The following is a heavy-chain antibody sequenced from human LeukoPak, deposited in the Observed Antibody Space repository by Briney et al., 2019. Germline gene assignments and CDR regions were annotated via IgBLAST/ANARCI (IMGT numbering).Heavy chain of an antibody. Sequence: GGSLRLSCAASGFTFGDTWMNWVRQVPGQGLEWVANVKQDGSEKFYVASVKGRFTISRDNGKSSLYLQMNSLRAEDTALYYCATSYDMGWLIGYWGQGALVTVSS. D-gene: IGHD3/OR15-3a*01. CDR3: ATSYDMGWLIGY. V-gene: IGHV3-7*03. CDR2: VKQDGSEK. CDR1: GFTFGDTW. J-gene: IGHJ4*02.